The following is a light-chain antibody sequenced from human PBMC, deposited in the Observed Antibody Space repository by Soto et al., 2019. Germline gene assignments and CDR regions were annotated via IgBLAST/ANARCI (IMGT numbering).Light chain of an antibody. CDR1: QSISSW. CDR2: DAS. Sequence: DIQMTQSPSTLSASVGDRVTITCRASQSISSWLAWYQQKPGKAPKLLIYDASSLESGVPSRFSGSGSGTEFTLTISSLQPDDFATYYCQQYNSYSEFGQGNNVEIK. J-gene: IGKJ1*01. V-gene: IGKV1-5*01. CDR3: QQYNSYSE.